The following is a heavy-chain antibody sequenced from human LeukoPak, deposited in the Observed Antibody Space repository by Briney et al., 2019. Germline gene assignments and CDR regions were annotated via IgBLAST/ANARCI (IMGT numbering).Heavy chain of an antibody. V-gene: IGHV3-30*18. J-gene: IGHJ3*02. Sequence: PGGSLRLSCAASGFTFSSYGMHWVRQAPGKGLEWVAVISYDGSNKHYADSVKGRFTISRDNSKNTLYLQMNSLRAEDTAVYYCAKIRGYGDYYDAFDIWGQGTMVTVSS. CDR2: ISYDGSNK. CDR3: AKIRGYGDYYDAFDI. D-gene: IGHD4-17*01. CDR1: GFTFSSYG.